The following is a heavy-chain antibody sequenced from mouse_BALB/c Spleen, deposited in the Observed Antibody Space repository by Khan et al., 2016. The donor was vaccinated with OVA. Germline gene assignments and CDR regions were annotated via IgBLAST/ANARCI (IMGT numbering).Heavy chain of an antibody. CDR1: GYTFTNYW. V-gene: IGHV1S132*01. CDR2: IFPGTGTT. Sequence: QVRLQQSGAELAKPGASVKLSCRTSGYTFTNYWIQWVKQRPGQGLGWIGEIFPGTGTTYYNENFKDKATLTIDTSSSTVYMHLSSLTSEDSAVYFCARGYFGDYDFAYWGQGTLVTVSA. D-gene: IGHD2-13*01. CDR3: ARGYFGDYDFAY. J-gene: IGHJ3*01.